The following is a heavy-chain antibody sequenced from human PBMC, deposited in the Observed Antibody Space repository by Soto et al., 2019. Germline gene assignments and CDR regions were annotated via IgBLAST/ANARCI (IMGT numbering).Heavy chain of an antibody. CDR2: INPNSGGT. J-gene: IGHJ4*02. CDR1: GYTFTGYY. Sequence: ASVKVSCKASGYTFTGYYMHWVRQAPGQGLEWMGWINPNSGGTNYAQKFQGRVTMTRDTSISTAYMELSRLRSDDTAVYYCATHSGRYSYGPRRGRLDYWGQGTLVTVSS. V-gene: IGHV1-2*02. CDR3: ATHSGRYSYGPRRGRLDY. D-gene: IGHD5-18*01.